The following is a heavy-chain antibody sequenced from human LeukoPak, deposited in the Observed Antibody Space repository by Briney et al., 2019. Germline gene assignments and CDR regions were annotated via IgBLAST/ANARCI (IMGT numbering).Heavy chain of an antibody. CDR3: ARVGYSYSINDWSRTGLGAYPTKYYYYMDV. V-gene: IGHV4-34*01. Sequence: PSETLSLTCAVYGVSFSDYSWSWVRQPPGKGLEWVGEINPSGGTNHNPSLMSRVSMSGETSKNQNTLRGSSVTAADTAVYYCARVGYSYSINDWSRTGLGAYPTKYYYYMDVWGKGTTVTVSS. CDR1: GVSFSDYS. CDR2: INPSGGT. J-gene: IGHJ6*03. D-gene: IGHD5-18*01.